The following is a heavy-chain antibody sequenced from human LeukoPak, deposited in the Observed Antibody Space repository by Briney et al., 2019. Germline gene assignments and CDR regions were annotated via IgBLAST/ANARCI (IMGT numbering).Heavy chain of an antibody. V-gene: IGHV3-15*01. J-gene: IGHJ4*02. CDR1: GFTFSNAW. CDR2: IKSKTDSGTA. CDR3: TTDWLRDGYNCVDY. Sequence: PGGTLRLFCAASGFTFSNAWMSWVRQAPGKGLEWVGRIKSKTDSGTADYAATVKGRFTISRYDSKNTLYLQMNSLKAEDTAVYYCTTDWLRDGYNCVDYWGQGTLVTVSS. D-gene: IGHD5-24*01.